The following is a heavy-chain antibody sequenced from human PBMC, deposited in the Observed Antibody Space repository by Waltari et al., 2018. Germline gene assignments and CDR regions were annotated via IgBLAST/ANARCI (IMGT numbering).Heavy chain of an antibody. CDR2: ISYSGTT. Sequence: QLQLQESGPGLVKPSETLSLTCTVSGGSISSGSYYWGWIRQPPGKGLASIGYISYSGTTYYHLSLKSRVTMSVDTSRDQYSLSLRSVAAADTAVYYCARYYGNGEGWLDPWGQGTLVTVSS. J-gene: IGHJ5*02. V-gene: IGHV4-39*07. CDR3: ARYYGNGEGWLDP. D-gene: IGHD3-3*01. CDR1: GGSISSGSYY.